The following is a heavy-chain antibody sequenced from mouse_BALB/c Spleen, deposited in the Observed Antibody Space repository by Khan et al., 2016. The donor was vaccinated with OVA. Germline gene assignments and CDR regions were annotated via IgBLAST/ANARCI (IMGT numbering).Heavy chain of an antibody. J-gene: IGHJ4*01. CDR1: GFSLTNYG. CDR2: IWSDGST. D-gene: IGHD2-3*01. Sequence: QVQLKESGPGLVAPSQSLCITCTVSGFSLTNYGVHWVRQPPGKGLEWLVVIWSDGSTNYNSVLKSRLSISKDNSKSQVFLKMNSLQTDDTAIYYCARWFDGYSSLYAMDYWGQGTSVTVSS. V-gene: IGHV2-6*02. CDR3: ARWFDGYSSLYAMDY.